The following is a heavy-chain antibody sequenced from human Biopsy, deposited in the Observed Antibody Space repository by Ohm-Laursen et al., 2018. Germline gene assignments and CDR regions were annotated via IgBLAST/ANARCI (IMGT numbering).Heavy chain of an antibody. CDR2: IYYSGST. D-gene: IGHD2/OR15-2a*01. V-gene: IGHV4-31*03. CDR3: ARATNSTGWPYYYFYGMDV. J-gene: IGHJ6*02. CDR1: GGSISSHDYY. Sequence: SQTLSLTCTVSGGSISSHDYYWTWIRQHPGKGLEWIGYIYYSGSTYYNPSLKSRISMSVDTSRNQFSLKLSSVTAADTAVYYCARATNSTGWPYYYFYGMDVWGQGTTVTVSS.